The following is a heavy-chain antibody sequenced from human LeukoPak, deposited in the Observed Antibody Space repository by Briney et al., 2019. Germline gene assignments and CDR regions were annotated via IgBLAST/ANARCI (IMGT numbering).Heavy chain of an antibody. Sequence: SETLSLTCTVSGGSISSYYWSWIRQPPGKGLEWIGYIYYSGSTNYNPSLKSRVTISVGTSKNQFSLKLSSVTAADTAVYYCARDLIRFDPWGQGTLVTVSS. CDR3: ARDLIRFDP. D-gene: IGHD3-16*01. V-gene: IGHV4-59*01. J-gene: IGHJ5*02. CDR1: GGSISSYY. CDR2: IYYSGST.